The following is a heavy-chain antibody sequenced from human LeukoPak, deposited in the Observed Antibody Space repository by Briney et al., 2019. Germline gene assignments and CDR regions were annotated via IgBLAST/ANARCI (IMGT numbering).Heavy chain of an antibody. CDR2: IYYSGST. Sequence: SETLSLTCTVSGGSISSCYWSWIRQPPGKGLEWIGYIYYSGSTNYNPSLKSRVTIAVDTSKNQFSLKLSSVTAADTAVYYCARLSYYYGSGSSSVLDYWGQGTLVTVSS. V-gene: IGHV4-59*01. CDR3: ARLSYYYGSGSSSVLDY. D-gene: IGHD3-10*01. CDR1: GGSISSCY. J-gene: IGHJ4*02.